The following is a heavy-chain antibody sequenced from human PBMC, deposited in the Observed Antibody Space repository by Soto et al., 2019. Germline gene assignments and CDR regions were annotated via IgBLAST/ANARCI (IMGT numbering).Heavy chain of an antibody. J-gene: IGHJ4*02. Sequence: QVQLQQWGAGLLKPSETLSLTCAVYGGSFSGYYWSWIRQPPGKGLEWIGEINHSRSTNYNPSHKSQVTISVDTSKNQFSLKLSSVTAADTAVYYCARGLYSGGRFDYWGQGTLVTVSS. D-gene: IGHD6-19*01. CDR3: ARGLYSGGRFDY. CDR2: INHSRST. V-gene: IGHV4-34*01. CDR1: GGSFSGYY.